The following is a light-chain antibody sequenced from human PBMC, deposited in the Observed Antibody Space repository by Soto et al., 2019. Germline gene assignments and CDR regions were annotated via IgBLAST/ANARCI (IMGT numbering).Light chain of an antibody. CDR2: DAS. CDR1: QSVSSY. J-gene: IGKJ4*01. CDR3: QQRASLT. Sequence: EIVLTQSPATLSLSPGGRATLSCRASQSVSSYLAWYQHKPGQTHRLLIYDASNRAPGIPARFSGSGSGTDFTHTISSLEPEDFAVYYCQQRASLTFGGGTKVEIK. V-gene: IGKV3-11*01.